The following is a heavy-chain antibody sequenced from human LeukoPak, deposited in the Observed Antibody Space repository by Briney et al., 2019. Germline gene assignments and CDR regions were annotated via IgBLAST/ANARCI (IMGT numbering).Heavy chain of an antibody. CDR2: IYHSGST. J-gene: IGHJ4*02. CDR3: ARGRGYCSSTSCYPFDY. V-gene: IGHV4-30-2*01. Sequence: KPSETLSLTCAVSGGSISSGGYSWSWIRQPPGKGLEWIGYIYHSGSTYYNPSLKSRVTISVDRSKNQFSLKLSSVTAADTAVYYCARGRGYCSSTSCYPFDYWGQGTLVTVSS. D-gene: IGHD2-2*03. CDR1: GGSISSGGYS.